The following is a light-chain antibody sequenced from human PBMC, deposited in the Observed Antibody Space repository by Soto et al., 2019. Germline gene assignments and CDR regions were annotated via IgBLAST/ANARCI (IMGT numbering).Light chain of an antibody. CDR3: CSYAGTYTLL. J-gene: IGLJ2*01. CDR1: SSDVGGYNY. Sequence: QSALTQPRSVSGSPGQSVTISCTGTSSDVGGYNYVSWHQQHPGKAPKLMIYDVSERPSGVPDRFSGSKSGNTAALTISGLQAEDEADYYSCSYAGTYTLLFGGGTKLTVL. CDR2: DVS. V-gene: IGLV2-11*01.